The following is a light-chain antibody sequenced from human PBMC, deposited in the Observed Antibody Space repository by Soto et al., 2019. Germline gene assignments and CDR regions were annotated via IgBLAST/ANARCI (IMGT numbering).Light chain of an antibody. V-gene: IGKV3-20*01. CDR2: GAS. CDR1: QSVSSAY. CDR3: QHYGSSAWT. Sequence: EIVLTQSPGTLSLSPGERATLSCRASQSVSSAYLAWYQQKPGQAPRLLIYGASSRAIGIPDRFSGSGSGPDFTLTISRLEPEDFAVYYCQHYGSSAWTFGQGTKVEIK. J-gene: IGKJ1*01.